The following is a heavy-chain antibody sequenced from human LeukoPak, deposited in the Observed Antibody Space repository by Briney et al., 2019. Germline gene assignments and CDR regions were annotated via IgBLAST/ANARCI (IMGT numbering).Heavy chain of an antibody. CDR3: ARELGVASDLVNFFDY. J-gene: IGHJ4*02. CDR1: GFTFSTYA. CDR2: ISGSGGST. Sequence: GGSLRLSCAASGFTFSTYAMSWVRQAPGKGLEWVSAISGSGGSTYYADSVKGRFTISRDNSKNTLYLQMNSLRAEDTAIYYCARELGVASDLVNFFDYWGQGTLVTVSS. V-gene: IGHV3-23*01. D-gene: IGHD5-18*01.